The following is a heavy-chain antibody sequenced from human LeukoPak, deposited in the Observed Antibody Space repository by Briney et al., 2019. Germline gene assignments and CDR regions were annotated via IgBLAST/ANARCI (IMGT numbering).Heavy chain of an antibody. D-gene: IGHD2-2*01. CDR3: AKDEVVVPAANFDY. CDR2: ISGSGGST. CDR1: GFTFSSYA. J-gene: IGHJ4*02. Sequence: PGRSLRLSCAASGFTFSSYAMSWVRQAPGKGLEWVSAISGSGGSTYYADSVKGRFTISRDNSKNTLYLQMNSLRAEDTAVYYCAKDEVVVPAANFDYWGQGTLVTVSS. V-gene: IGHV3-23*01.